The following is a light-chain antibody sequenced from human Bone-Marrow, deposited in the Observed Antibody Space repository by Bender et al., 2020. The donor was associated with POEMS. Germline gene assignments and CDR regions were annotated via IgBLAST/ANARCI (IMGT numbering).Light chain of an antibody. CDR3: ATWDSGLGVVV. V-gene: IGLV1-51*01. J-gene: IGLJ3*02. CDR1: SSNIGIGF. CDR2: DNN. Sequence: QSVLTQPPSVSAAPGQKVTVSCSGTSSNIGIGFVSWYQQFPETAPKLLIHDNNKRPSGIPDRFSGYKSGNSATLEIIGLQTGDEADYFCATWDSGLGVVVFGGRTKVTVL.